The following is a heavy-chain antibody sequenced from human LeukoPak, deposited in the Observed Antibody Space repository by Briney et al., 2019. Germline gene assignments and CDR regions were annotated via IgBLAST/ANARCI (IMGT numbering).Heavy chain of an antibody. J-gene: IGHJ1*01. CDR2: IYHSGST. CDR1: GGSISSSNW. Sequence: SETLSLTCAVSGGSISSSNWWSWVRQPPGKGLEWIGEIYHSGSTYYNPSLKSRVTISVDTSKNQFSLKLSSVTAADTAVYYCARTHCSSTSCYKRGYFQHWGQGTLVTVSS. D-gene: IGHD2-2*02. V-gene: IGHV4-4*02. CDR3: ARTHCSSTSCYKRGYFQH.